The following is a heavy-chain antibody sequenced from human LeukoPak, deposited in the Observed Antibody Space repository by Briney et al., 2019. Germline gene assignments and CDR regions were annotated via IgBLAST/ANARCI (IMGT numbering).Heavy chain of an antibody. D-gene: IGHD3-10*01. Sequence: SETLSLTCTVSGGSISSYYWSWIRQPAGKGLEWIGRIYTSGSTNYNPSLKSRVTMSVDTSKNQFSLKLSSVTAADTAVYYCARSKLLWFGEAAGGFDYWGQGTLVTVSS. J-gene: IGHJ4*02. CDR2: IYTSGST. CDR3: ARSKLLWFGEAAGGFDY. CDR1: GGSISSYY. V-gene: IGHV4-4*07.